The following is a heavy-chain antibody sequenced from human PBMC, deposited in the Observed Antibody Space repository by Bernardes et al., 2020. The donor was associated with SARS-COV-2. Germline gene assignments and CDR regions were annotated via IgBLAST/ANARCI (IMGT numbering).Heavy chain of an antibody. CDR1: GYSFTNYW. D-gene: IGHD3-10*01. CDR2: IFPADSDT. J-gene: IGHJ4*02. CDR3: ARKDSMLQGVDY. Sequence: GESLKISCKGSGYSFTNYWIAWVRQLPGEGLEWMGTIFPADSDTRYSPSFQGQVTISVDKSINTAYLQWSSLKASDTAMYFCARKDSMLQGVDYWGQGTLLTVSS. V-gene: IGHV5-51*01.